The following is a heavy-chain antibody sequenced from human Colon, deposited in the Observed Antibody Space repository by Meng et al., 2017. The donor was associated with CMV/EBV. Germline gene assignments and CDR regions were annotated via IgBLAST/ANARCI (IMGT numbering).Heavy chain of an antibody. J-gene: IGHJ4*02. CDR2: VNPDIKTA. Sequence: ASVKVSCKASGYTPPGYAMYWVRQAPGQGLEWLGWVNPDIKTARYSQKFEGRVTMTTNSSTNTVYMDLIGLTSEDTAVYYCARGPHSGWQPDWGQGTLVTVSS. V-gene: IGHV1-8*01. CDR1: GYTPPGYA. D-gene: IGHD6-19*01. CDR3: ARGPHSGWQPD.